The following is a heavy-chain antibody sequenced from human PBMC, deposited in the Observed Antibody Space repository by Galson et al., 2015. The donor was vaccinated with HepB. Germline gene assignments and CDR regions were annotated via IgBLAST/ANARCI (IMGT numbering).Heavy chain of an antibody. CDR2: TNHSGRT. CDR1: GGSFSGYY. J-gene: IGHJ5*02. CDR3: VERAVAGPHTWFDP. Sequence: ETLSLTCAVYGGSFSGYYWRWIRQPPGTGLEWIGETNHSGRTNYNPSLESRVTISVDTSNNQFSLKLTSVTAADTAVYYCVERAVAGPHTWFDPWGQGTLVTVSS. V-gene: IGHV4-34*01. D-gene: IGHD6-19*01.